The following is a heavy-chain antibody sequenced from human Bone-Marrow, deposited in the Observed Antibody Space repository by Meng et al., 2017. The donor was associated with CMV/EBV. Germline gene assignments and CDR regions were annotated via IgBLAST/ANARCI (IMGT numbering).Heavy chain of an antibody. CDR3: AKALLASTSFNY. D-gene: IGHD2-2*01. J-gene: IGHJ4*02. CDR1: GFTFSSYA. CDR2: ISGSGGST. Sequence: GGSLRLSCAASGFTFSSYAMSWVRQAPGKGLEWVSAISGSGGSTYYADSVKGRFTISRDNSKNTLYPQMNSLRAEDTAVYYGAKALLASTSFNYWGQGTLVTGSS. V-gene: IGHV3-23*01.